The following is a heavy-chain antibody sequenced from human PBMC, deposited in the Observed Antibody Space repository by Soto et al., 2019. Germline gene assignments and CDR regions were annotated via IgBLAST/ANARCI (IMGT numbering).Heavy chain of an antibody. V-gene: IGHV4-34*01. Sequence: QVQLQQWGAGLLKPSETLSLTCAVYGGSISSGRYFWSWIRQPQGIGMEWIGERSHSGGTHFNPSRKSRVTISVDTTKNQSSLNMRSVTAEDTAISYCARVERETATNVVYACDMCGTGAMVTVSS. CDR3: ARVERETATNVVYACDM. J-gene: IGHJ3*02. D-gene: IGHD1-1*01. CDR2: RSHSGGT. CDR1: GGSISSGRYF.